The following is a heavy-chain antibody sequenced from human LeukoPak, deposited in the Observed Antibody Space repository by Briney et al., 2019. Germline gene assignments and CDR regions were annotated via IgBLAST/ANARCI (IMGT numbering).Heavy chain of an antibody. CDR2: ISDSGVS. CDR3: ARQIRLDYYDSSGYYLDS. J-gene: IGHJ4*02. V-gene: IGHV4-59*08. Sequence: SETLSLTCTVSGGSFNGYYWSWIRQSPGKRLESIGFISDSGVSNTSPSLKSRVTISLDTSKKQFSLKLRSVTAADTALYYCARQIRLDYYDSSGYYLDSWGQGTLVTVSS. CDR1: GGSFNGYY. D-gene: IGHD3-22*01.